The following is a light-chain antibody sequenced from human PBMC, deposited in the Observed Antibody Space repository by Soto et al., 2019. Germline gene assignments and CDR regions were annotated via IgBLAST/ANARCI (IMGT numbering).Light chain of an antibody. CDR1: QSVSTY. V-gene: IGKV3-11*01. CDR2: DAS. CDR3: QQRTNWPPTWT. J-gene: IGKJ1*01. Sequence: EIVLTQSPATLSLSPGERATLSCRASQSVSTYLAWYQQKPGQAPRLLIYDASTRATGIPARFSGSGSGTDLTLTISSSEPEDFAVYYCQQRTNWPPTWTFGQGTKVEIK.